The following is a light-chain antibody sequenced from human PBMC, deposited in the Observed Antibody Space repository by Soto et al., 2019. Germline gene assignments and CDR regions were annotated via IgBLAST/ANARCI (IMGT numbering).Light chain of an antibody. CDR1: QSISYW. Sequence: DIQMTQSPSTLSASVGDRVTITCRASQSISYWLAWYQQKPGKAPKLLIYDASSLEGGVPSRFSGGGSGTEFNLTISSLQPDDFATYYCQQYNTYSPPWAFCQGTKVEIK. CDR3: QQYNTYSPPWA. J-gene: IGKJ1*01. V-gene: IGKV1-5*01. CDR2: DAS.